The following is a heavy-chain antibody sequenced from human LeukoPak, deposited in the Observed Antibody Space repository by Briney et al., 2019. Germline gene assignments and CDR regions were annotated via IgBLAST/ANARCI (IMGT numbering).Heavy chain of an antibody. J-gene: IGHJ4*02. Sequence: ASVKVSCKASGGTFSSYAISWVRQAPGQGLEWMGGIIPIFGTANYAQKFQGRVTITADESTSTAYMELSSLRSEDTAVYYCARESRGSSWLHGHHDYWGQGTLVTVSS. CDR1: GGTFSSYA. CDR2: IIPIFGTA. V-gene: IGHV1-69*13. D-gene: IGHD6-13*01. CDR3: ARESRGSSWLHGHHDY.